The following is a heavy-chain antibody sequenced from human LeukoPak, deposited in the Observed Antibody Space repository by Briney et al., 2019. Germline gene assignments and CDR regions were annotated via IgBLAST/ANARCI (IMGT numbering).Heavy chain of an antibody. CDR3: AILISGSYLNWFDP. CDR2: MYYSGNS. CDR1: GVPISSYY. D-gene: IGHD1-26*01. Sequence: SETLYLTCTVSGVPISSYYWSWIRQPPGKGLEWIGYMYYSGNSNYKPSLKSRVTISVDTSKNQFSLNVRSVTAADTAVYYCAILISGSYLNWFDPWGQGTLVTVSS. V-gene: IGHV4-59*12. J-gene: IGHJ5*02.